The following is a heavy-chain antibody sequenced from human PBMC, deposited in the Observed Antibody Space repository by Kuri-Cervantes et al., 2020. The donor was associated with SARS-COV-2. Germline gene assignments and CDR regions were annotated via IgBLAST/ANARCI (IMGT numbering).Heavy chain of an antibody. CDR1: GGTFSSYA. CDR3: ARANWRTGGYYYYYMDV. D-gene: IGHD7-27*01. J-gene: IGHJ6*03. V-gene: IGHV1-69*13. Sequence: SVKVSCKASGGTFSSYAISWVRQAPRQGLEWMGGIIPIFGTANYAQKFQGRVTITADESTSTAYMELSSLRSEDTAVYYCARANWRTGGYYYYYMDVWGKGTTVTVSS. CDR2: IIPIFGTA.